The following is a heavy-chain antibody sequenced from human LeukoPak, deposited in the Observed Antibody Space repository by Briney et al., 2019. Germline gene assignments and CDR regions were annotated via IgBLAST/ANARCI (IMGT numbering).Heavy chain of an antibody. D-gene: IGHD6-13*01. CDR2: IYYSGST. V-gene: IGHV4-59*01. CDR1: GGSISSYY. CDR3: ARRYSSSWYFDF. Sequence: NPSETLSLTCTVSGGSISSYYWSWIRQPPGKGLEWIRYIYYSGSTDYNPSLRSRVTISGDTPKNQLSLKLRSVTAADTAVYYCARRYSSSWYFDFWGQGTLVTVSS. J-gene: IGHJ4*02.